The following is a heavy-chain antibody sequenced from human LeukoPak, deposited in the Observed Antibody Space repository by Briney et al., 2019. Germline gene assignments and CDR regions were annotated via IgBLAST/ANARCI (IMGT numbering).Heavy chain of an antibody. CDR2: ISGYNGDK. Sequence: GASVTVSCTPSGYTFTAYGFSWVRQAPGQGREWMGWISGYNGDKNYAQKLQGRVTLTTDTSKSTGYMELRSLRSDDTAVYYCARLGSPFDIVPNTMDVWGQGTTVTVSS. CDR3: ARLGSPFDIVPNTMDV. J-gene: IGHJ6*02. D-gene: IGHD2-15*01. CDR1: GYTFTAYG. V-gene: IGHV1-18*01.